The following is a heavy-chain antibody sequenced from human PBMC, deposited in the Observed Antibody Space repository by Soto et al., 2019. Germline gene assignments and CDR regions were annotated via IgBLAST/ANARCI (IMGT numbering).Heavy chain of an antibody. J-gene: IGHJ5*02. CDR1: GFPFSNHA. Sequence: GGSLRLSCAASGFPFSNHAMSWVRQAPGKGLEGVSVIYSGGYTAYGDSVKGRFTISRDNAKNSLYLQMNSLRAEDTAIYYCARVNRSGWYVWFDPWGQGTLVTVSS. CDR2: IYSGGYT. V-gene: IGHV3-23*03. CDR3: ARVNRSGWYVWFDP. D-gene: IGHD6-19*01.